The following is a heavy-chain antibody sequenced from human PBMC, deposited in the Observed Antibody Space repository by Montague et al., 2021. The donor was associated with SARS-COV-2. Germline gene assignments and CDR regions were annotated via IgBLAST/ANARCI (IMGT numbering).Heavy chain of an antibody. D-gene: IGHD6-19*01. CDR3: ATQEDPSGWIPGPFDF. CDR2: IYTSGST. Sequence: TLSLTCTVSGGSISSGSYYWSWIRQPAGKGLEWIGRIYTSGSTNYNPSLKSRVTISVDTSKNQFSPKLSSVTAADTAVYYCATQEDPSGWIPGPFDFWGQGTLLSVSS. V-gene: IGHV4-61*02. J-gene: IGHJ4*02. CDR1: GGSISSGSYY.